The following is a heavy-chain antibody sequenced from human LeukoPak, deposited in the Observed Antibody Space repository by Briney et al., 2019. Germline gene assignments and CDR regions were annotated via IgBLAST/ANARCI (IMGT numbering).Heavy chain of an antibody. D-gene: IGHD3-22*01. CDR1: GFTFSDYY. CDR3: ARDMQLIYYDSSGYVDY. CDR2: ISSIGSTI. V-gene: IGHV3-11*04. J-gene: IGHJ4*02. Sequence: GGSLRLSCAASGFTFSDYYMSWIRQAPGKGLEWVSYISSIGSTIYYADSVKGRFTISRDNAKNSLYLQMNSLRAEDTAVYYCARDMQLIYYDSSGYVDYWGQGTLVTVSS.